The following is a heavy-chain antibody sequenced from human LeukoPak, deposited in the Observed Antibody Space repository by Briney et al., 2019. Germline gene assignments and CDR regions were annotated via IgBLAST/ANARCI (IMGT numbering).Heavy chain of an antibody. CDR2: VYYSGTT. V-gene: IGHV4-59*04. Sequence: PSETLSLTCTVSGGSISSYYWSWIRQPPGKGLEWIGNVYYSGTTYYSPSLKSRVTISVDTSKNQFSLKLSSVTAADTAVYYCARQDTITTPGVDYWGQGTPVTVSS. CDR3: ARQDTITTPGVDY. CDR1: GGSISSYY. J-gene: IGHJ4*02. D-gene: IGHD3-3*01.